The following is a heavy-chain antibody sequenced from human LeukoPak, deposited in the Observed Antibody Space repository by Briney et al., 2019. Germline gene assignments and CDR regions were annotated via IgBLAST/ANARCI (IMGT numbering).Heavy chain of an antibody. J-gene: IGHJ4*02. Sequence: GGSLRLSCAASGFTFSSYWMSWVRQAPGKGLEWVAVISHDGSNNNYADSVKGRFTISRDNSKNTLYLQMNSLRPEDTAVYYCAKVRVGTAHFDYWGQGTLVTVSS. CDR3: AKVRVGTAHFDY. CDR2: ISHDGSNN. D-gene: IGHD2-15*01. V-gene: IGHV3-30*18. CDR1: GFTFSSYW.